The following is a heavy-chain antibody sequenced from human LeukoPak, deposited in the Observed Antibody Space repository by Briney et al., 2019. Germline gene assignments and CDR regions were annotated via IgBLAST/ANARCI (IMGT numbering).Heavy chain of an antibody. CDR1: GYRFISYG. V-gene: IGHV1-18*01. CDR2: ISTYNGIT. Sequence: RASVKVSCKASGYRFISYGISWVRQVPGQGLEWMGWISTYNGITNYAQKFQGWVTMTRDTSISTAYMELSRLRSDDTAVYYCARVAYSYGSDAFDIWGXXXXXTVXS. D-gene: IGHD5-18*01. J-gene: IGHJ3*02. CDR3: ARVAYSYGSDAFDI.